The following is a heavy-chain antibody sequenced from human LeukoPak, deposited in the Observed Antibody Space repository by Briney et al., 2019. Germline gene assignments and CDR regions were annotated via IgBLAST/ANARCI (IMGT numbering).Heavy chain of an antibody. Sequence: PGGSLRLSCAASGFSFSSYAMNWVRQAPGKGLEWVSYISSDSRTIYYADSVKGRFTISRDNSKNTLWLLMSSLRAEDTALYFCAKMGVGSIYDAFDIWGQGTMVTVSS. V-gene: IGHV3-48*01. CDR1: GFSFSSYA. CDR2: ISSDSRTI. J-gene: IGHJ3*02. D-gene: IGHD2-2*01. CDR3: AKMGVGSIYDAFDI.